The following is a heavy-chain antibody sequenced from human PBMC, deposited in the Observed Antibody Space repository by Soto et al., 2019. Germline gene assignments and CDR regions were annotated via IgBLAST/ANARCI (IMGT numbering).Heavy chain of an antibody. V-gene: IGHV3-30-3*01. J-gene: IGHJ4*02. D-gene: IGHD5-12*01. CDR3: ARVAVEMATIHVFDY. Sequence: QVQLVESGGGVVQPGRSLRLSCAASGFTFSSYAMHGVRQAPGKGLEWVAVISYDGSNKYYADSVKGRFTISRDNSKNTLYLQMNSLRAEDTAVYYCARVAVEMATIHVFDYWGQGTLVTVSS. CDR1: GFTFSSYA. CDR2: ISYDGSNK.